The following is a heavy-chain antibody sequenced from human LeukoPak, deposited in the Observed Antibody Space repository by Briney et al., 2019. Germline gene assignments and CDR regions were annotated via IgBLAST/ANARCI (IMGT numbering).Heavy chain of an antibody. CDR2: IYYSGST. D-gene: IGHD3-22*01. J-gene: IGHJ4*02. CDR3: ATTPDYYDSSGYVDY. CDR1: GGSISSGSYY. V-gene: IGHV4-39*07. Sequence: KPSETLSLTCTVSGGSISSGSYYWSWIRQPAGKGLEWIGSIYYSGSTYYNPSLKSRVTISVDTSKNQFSLKLSSVTAADTAVHYCATTPDYYDSSGYVDYWGQGTLVTVSS.